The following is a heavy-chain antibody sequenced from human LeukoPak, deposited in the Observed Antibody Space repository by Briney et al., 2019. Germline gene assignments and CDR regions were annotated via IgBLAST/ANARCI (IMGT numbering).Heavy chain of an antibody. D-gene: IGHD4-17*01. V-gene: IGHV1-2*02. J-gene: IGHJ4*02. CDR3: AREETTVTSFDY. Sequence: ASVKVSCKASGYTFTGYYMHWVRQAPGQGLEWMGWINPNSGGTNYAQKFQGRVTMTRDTSISTAYMELSRLRSDDTAVYYCAREETTVTSFDYWGQGTLVTVSS. CDR1: GYTFTGYY. CDR2: INPNSGGT.